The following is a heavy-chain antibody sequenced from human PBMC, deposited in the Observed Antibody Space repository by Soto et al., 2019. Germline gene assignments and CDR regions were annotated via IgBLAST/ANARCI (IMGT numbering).Heavy chain of an antibody. J-gene: IGHJ4*02. V-gene: IGHV4-59*01. CDR3: ARLPGYASGWFDY. CDR1: GGSMSSYY. CDR2: INYSGSS. Sequence: ASETLSLTCTVSGGSMSSYYWNWFRQPPGKRLEWIGYINYSGSSNYNPSLKSRVTMSIDTSRNQFSLKLNSVTAADTAVYYCARLPGYASGWFDYWGRGALVTVSS. D-gene: IGHD6-19*01.